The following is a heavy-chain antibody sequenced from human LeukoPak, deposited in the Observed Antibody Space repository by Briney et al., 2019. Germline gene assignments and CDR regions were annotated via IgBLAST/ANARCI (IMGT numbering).Heavy chain of an antibody. V-gene: IGHV1-18*01. J-gene: IGHJ4*02. CDR1: DHTLNTYG. CDR2: INSKETQT. D-gene: IGHD1-26*01. Sequence: ASVRVSCKASDHTLNTYGISWVLHAPGHGLEWLGWINSKETQTNRAQKFQGRVTMTTDTSTTTAFLDLGSLRSDDTAVYFCARGWELHDWGQGTLVTVSS. CDR3: ARGWELHD.